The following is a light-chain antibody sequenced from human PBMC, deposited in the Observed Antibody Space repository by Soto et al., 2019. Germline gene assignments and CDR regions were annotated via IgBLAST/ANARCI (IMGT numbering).Light chain of an antibody. CDR3: QQRSNWRWS. CDR2: DAS. CDR1: QSVDSY. Sequence: EIVLTQSPATLSLSPGERATLSCRASQSVDSYLAWYQQKPGQAPRLLIYDASNRATGIPARFSGSGSGTDFSLTISSLEPEDFAVYYCQQRSNWRWSFGQGTKVEI. V-gene: IGKV3-11*01. J-gene: IGKJ1*01.